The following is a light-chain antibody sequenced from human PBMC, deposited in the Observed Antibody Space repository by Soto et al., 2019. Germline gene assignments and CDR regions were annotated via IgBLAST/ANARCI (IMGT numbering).Light chain of an antibody. CDR3: QQYGSSLYT. CDR2: GAS. V-gene: IGKV3-20*01. CDR1: QSVSSSY. Sequence: EIVLTQSPGTLSLSPGETATLSCRASQSVSSSYLAWYQQKPGQAPRLLIYGASSRATRIPDRFSGSGSGTDFTLTISRLEPEDFAVYYCQQYGSSLYTFGQGTKLEIK. J-gene: IGKJ2*01.